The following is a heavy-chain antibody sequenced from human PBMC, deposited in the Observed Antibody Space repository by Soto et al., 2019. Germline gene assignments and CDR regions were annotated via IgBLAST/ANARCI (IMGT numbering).Heavy chain of an antibody. J-gene: IGHJ2*01. CDR2: IYYSGTT. V-gene: IGHV4-39*01. Sequence: QMQLQESGPGLVKPSETLSLTCTVSGVPIISSSHYWGWIRQPPVKGLEWIGSIYYSGTTYYNPSLTSRVIIAVVTFKTNYSLQLNSVIATDTAVYYCSRHEDGDFGVGWFFDLWGRCTLVSGSS. CDR1: GVPIISSSHY. CDR3: SRHEDGDFGVGWFFDL. D-gene: IGHD4-17*01.